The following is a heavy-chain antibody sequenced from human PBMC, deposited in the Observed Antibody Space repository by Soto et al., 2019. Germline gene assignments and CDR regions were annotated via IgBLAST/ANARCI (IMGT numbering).Heavy chain of an antibody. CDR3: AKDSNYHFDY. Sequence: QVQLVESGGAGVQPGSSWDFPFAASGFTFSGYGMHWVRQAPGKGLEWVAVISYDGSNKYYADSVKGRFTISRDNSKNTLYLQMNSLRAEDTAVYYCAKDSNYHFDYWGQGTLVTVSS. V-gene: IGHV3-30*18. J-gene: IGHJ4*02. CDR1: GFTFSGYG. CDR2: ISYDGSNK. D-gene: IGHD3-10*01.